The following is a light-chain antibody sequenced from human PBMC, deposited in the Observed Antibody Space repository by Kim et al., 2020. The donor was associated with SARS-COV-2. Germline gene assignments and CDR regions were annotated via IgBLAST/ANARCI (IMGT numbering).Light chain of an antibody. J-gene: IGKJ2*01. CDR3: QQSYSTPYT. CDR1: QSISNF. CDR2: AAS. V-gene: IGKV1-39*01. Sequence: DIQMTQPPSSLSACVGDRVTITCRASQSISNFLDWFQQKPGKAPKLLIYAASSLQSGVPSRFSGSGSGTDFTLTISSLQPEDFATYYCQQSYSTPYTFGQGTKLEI.